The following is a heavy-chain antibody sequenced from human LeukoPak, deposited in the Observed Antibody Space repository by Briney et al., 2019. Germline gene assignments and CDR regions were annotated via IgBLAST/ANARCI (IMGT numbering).Heavy chain of an antibody. CDR3: AKANGAVAGSNWFDP. Sequence: GGSLRLSCAASGFTFDDYAMHWVRQAPGKGLEWVSLISWDGGSTYYADSVKGRFTISRDNSKNSLYLQMNSLRAEDTALYYCAKANGAVAGSNWFDPWGQGTLVTVSS. CDR1: GFTFDDYA. V-gene: IGHV3-43D*03. D-gene: IGHD6-19*01. J-gene: IGHJ5*02. CDR2: ISWDGGST.